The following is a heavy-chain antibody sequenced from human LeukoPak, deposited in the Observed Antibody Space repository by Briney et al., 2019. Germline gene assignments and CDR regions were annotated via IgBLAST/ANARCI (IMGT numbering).Heavy chain of an antibody. CDR3: AKLLYYYDSSGFP. D-gene: IGHD3-22*01. CDR2: IRYDGSNK. Sequence: GGSLRLSCAASGFTFSGYGMHWVRQAPGKGLEWVAFIRYDGSNKYYAVSVKGRFTISGDNSKNTLYLQMNSLRAEDTAVYYCAKLLYYYDSSGFPWGQGTLVTVSS. J-gene: IGHJ5*02. CDR1: GFTFSGYG. V-gene: IGHV3-30*02.